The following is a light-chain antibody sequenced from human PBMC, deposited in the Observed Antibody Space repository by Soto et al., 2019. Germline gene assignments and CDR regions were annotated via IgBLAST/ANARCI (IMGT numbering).Light chain of an antibody. Sequence: QSVLTQPPSASGTPGQRVTISWSGSSSNIGTNYVYWYLQLPGTAPKLLSYRNNQRPSGVPDRFSGSKSGTSASLAISGLRSEDEADYYCAAWDDSLSGQVFGGGTKLTVL. CDR1: SSNIGTNY. CDR3: AAWDDSLSGQV. J-gene: IGLJ2*01. CDR2: RNN. V-gene: IGLV1-47*01.